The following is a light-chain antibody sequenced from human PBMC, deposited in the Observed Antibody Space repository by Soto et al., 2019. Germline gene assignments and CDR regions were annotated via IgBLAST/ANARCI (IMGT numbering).Light chain of an antibody. Sequence: QSALTQPPSVSGAPGQRVTISCTGSSSNIGAGYDVHWYQQLPGTAPKLLIFGNSNRPSGVPDRFSGSNSGTSASLAITGLQAEDEADYYCSLYTSENTYVFGTGTKLTVL. J-gene: IGLJ1*01. CDR2: GNS. CDR3: SLYTSENTYV. CDR1: SSNIGAGYD. V-gene: IGLV1-40*01.